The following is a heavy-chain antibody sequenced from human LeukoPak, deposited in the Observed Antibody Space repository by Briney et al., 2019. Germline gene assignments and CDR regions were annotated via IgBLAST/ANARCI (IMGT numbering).Heavy chain of an antibody. Sequence: GGSLRLSCAASGFTFSNYYMSWVRQAPGKGLEWVANINQDGSERNYVDSVKGRFTISRDNAKNSLYLQMNSLRAEDTAVYYCTRDPEVPMDVWGQGTTVTVSS. CDR2: INQDGSER. J-gene: IGHJ6*02. CDR3: TRDPEVPMDV. CDR1: GFTFSNYY. V-gene: IGHV3-7*01.